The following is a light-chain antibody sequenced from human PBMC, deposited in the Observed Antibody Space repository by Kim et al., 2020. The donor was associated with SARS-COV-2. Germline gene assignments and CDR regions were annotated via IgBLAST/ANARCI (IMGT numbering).Light chain of an antibody. V-gene: IGLV1-40*01. CDR3: QSYDSSLSGFV. CDR2: GNS. CDR1: SSNIGAGYD. Sequence: RVTISCTGRSSNIGAGYDVHWYQQLPGTAPKLLIYGNSARPSGVPDRFSGSKSATSASLAITGLQAEDEADYYCQSYDSSLSGFVFGTGTKVTVL. J-gene: IGLJ1*01.